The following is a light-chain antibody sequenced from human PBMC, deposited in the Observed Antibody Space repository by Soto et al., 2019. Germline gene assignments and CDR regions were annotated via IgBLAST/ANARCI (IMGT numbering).Light chain of an antibody. V-gene: IGKV1-9*01. CDR3: QQLYT. J-gene: IGKJ4*01. CDR2: AVS. CDR1: QGMSSS. Sequence: DIQLTQSPPFLSASVGDRVTVSCRASQGMSSSLAWYQQKPGKAPKLLIYAVSTLPSGVPSRFSGSGSGTEFTLTISSLQPEDFSTYFCQQLYTFGGGTKVEVE.